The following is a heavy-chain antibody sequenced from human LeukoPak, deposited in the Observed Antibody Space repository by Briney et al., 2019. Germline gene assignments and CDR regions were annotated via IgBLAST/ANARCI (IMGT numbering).Heavy chain of an antibody. Sequence: PSETLSRTCTVSGYSITNYFWSWIRQPPGRGLEWIGYIYYTGNTNYKPSLKSRVTMSVDTSTNQFSLRLRSVTAADTAVYYCARGRVAYSAYYFDYWGRGTLVTVSS. D-gene: IGHD2-15*01. J-gene: IGHJ4*02. CDR3: ARGRVAYSAYYFDY. V-gene: IGHV4-59*01. CDR2: IYYTGNT. CDR1: GYSITNYF.